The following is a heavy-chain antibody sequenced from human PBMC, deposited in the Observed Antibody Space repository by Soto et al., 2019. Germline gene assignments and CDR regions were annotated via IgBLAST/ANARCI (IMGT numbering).Heavy chain of an antibody. Sequence: ASVKVSCKASGYTFTSYGISWVRQAPGQGLEWMGWISAYNGNTNYAQKLQGRVTMTTDTSTSTAYMELRSLRSDDTAVYYCAREGGTIFGVVIRYNWFDPWGQGTLVTVSS. CDR1: GYTFTSYG. CDR3: AREGGTIFGVVIRYNWFDP. V-gene: IGHV1-18*01. CDR2: ISAYNGNT. D-gene: IGHD3-3*01. J-gene: IGHJ5*02.